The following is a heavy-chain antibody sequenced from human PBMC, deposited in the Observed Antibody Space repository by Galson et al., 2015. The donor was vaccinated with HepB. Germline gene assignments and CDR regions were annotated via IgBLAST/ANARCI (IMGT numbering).Heavy chain of an antibody. CDR1: GFTFSRYA. J-gene: IGHJ4*02. CDR3: ASISEYSYGYGY. D-gene: IGHD5-18*01. CDR2: TSYDGSNK. V-gene: IGHV3-30*04. Sequence: SLRLSCAASGFTFSRYAMHWVRQAPGKGLEWVAVTSYDGSNKYYADSVKGQFTISRDNSKNTLYLQMESLSTEDTAVYYCASISEYSYGYGYWGQGTLVTVSS.